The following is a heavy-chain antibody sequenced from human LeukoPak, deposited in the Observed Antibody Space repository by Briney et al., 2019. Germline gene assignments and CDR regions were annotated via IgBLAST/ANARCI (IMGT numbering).Heavy chain of an antibody. CDR1: GGSISSYY. J-gene: IGHJ5*02. V-gene: IGHV4-59*01. CDR2: IYYSGST. CDR3: ARDRAPRITMVRGVISPTFDP. D-gene: IGHD3-10*01. Sequence: SETLSLTCTVSGGSISSYYWSWIRQPPGKGLEWIGYIYYSGSTNYNPSLKSRVTISVDTSKNQFSLKLSSVTAADTAVYYCARDRAPRITMVRGVISPTFDPWGQGTLVTVSS.